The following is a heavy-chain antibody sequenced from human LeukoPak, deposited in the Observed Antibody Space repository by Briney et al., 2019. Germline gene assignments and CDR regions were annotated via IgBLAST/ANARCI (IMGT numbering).Heavy chain of an antibody. J-gene: IGHJ4*02. Sequence: SETLSLTCSVSGGSMSSDYWSWIRQSPGKGLEWIGRMFGNGGTNYSPSFQRRATMSVDTSTRRLSLRLNSVTAADTAVYYCARQTAKKWDLPGSFDSWGQGNLVTVSS. V-gene: IGHV4-59*08. D-gene: IGHD1-26*01. CDR3: ARQTAKKWDLPGSFDS. CDR2: MFGNGGT. CDR1: GGSMSSDY.